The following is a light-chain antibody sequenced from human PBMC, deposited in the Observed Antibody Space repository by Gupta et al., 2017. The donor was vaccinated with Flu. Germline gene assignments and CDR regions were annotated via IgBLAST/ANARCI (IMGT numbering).Light chain of an antibody. V-gene: IGLV7-46*01. J-gene: IGLJ3*02. Sequence: TGAGNSGHYPYWVQQKPGQAPRTLILHTSNKHAWTPGRFSGSFLGGKAALTLSGAQPEDEAEYYCLLSYSGARPWVFGGGTKLTVL. CDR1: TGAGNSGHY. CDR2: HTS. CDR3: LLSYSGARPWV.